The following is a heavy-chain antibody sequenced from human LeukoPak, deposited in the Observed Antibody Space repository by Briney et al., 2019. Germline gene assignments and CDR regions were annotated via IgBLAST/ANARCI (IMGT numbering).Heavy chain of an antibody. J-gene: IGHJ4*02. Sequence: EWIGSIYYSGSTYYNPSLKSRVTISVDTSKNQFSLKLSSVTAADTAVYYCARRGSGYYKDYWGQGTLVTVSS. V-gene: IGHV4-39*01. D-gene: IGHD3-3*01. CDR3: ARRGSGYYKDY. CDR2: IYYSGST.